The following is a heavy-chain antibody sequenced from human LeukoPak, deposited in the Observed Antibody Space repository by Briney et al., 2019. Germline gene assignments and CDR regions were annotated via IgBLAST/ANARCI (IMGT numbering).Heavy chain of an antibody. D-gene: IGHD2-15*01. CDR3: ARERGYCSGGSCYNWFDP. J-gene: IGHJ5*02. CDR2: INPNSGGT. V-gene: IGHV1-2*02. Sequence: ASVKVSCKASGYTFTSYGISWVRQAPGQGLEWMGWINPNSGGTNYAQKFQGRVTMTRDTSISTAYMELSRLRSDDTAVYYCARERGYCSGGSCYNWFDPWGQGTLVTVSS. CDR1: GYTFTSYG.